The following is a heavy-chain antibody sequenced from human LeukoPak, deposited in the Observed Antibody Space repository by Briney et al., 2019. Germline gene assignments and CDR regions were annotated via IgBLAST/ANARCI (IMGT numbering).Heavy chain of an antibody. CDR2: INPNSGGR. CDR3: ARLKRWVDY. J-gene: IGHJ4*02. D-gene: IGHD1-1*01. CDR1: GYTFTGYY. V-gene: IGHV1-2*02. Sequence: ASVTVSCKASGYTFTGYYMHWVRQAPGQGLEWMGWINPNSGGRNYAQKFQGSVTMTRDTSTSTAYMELSRLRSDDTAVYYCARLKRWVDYWGQGTLVTVSS.